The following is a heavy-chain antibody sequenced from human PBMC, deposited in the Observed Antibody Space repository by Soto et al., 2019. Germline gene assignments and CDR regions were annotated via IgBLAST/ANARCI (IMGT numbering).Heavy chain of an antibody. CDR1: GFTFSTYS. J-gene: IGHJ4*02. D-gene: IGHD3-22*01. V-gene: IGHV3-21*01. CDR2: ISSSSSDI. Sequence: EVQLVESGGGLVKPGGSLRLSCAASGFTFSTYSMNWVRQAPGKGLEWGSSISSSSSDIYYADSVKGRFTISRDNAKNSLYLQLNSLRAEDTAVYYCARPEYYYDTSGWYYWGQGTRVTVSS. CDR3: ARPEYYYDTSGWYY.